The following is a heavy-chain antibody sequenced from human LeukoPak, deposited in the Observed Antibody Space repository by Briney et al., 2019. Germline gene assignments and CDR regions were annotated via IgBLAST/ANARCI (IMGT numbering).Heavy chain of an antibody. V-gene: IGHV4-31*03. CDR1: GGSISSGGYY. D-gene: IGHD3-22*01. CDR3: ARGSGTYYYDSSGYYFDY. CDR2: IYYSGST. J-gene: IGHJ4*02. Sequence: PSETLSLTCTVSGGSISSGGYYWSWIRQHPGKGLEWIGYIYYSGSTYYNPPLKSRVTISVDTSKNQFSLKLSSVTAADTAVYYCARGSGTYYYDSSGYYFDYWGQGTLVTVSS.